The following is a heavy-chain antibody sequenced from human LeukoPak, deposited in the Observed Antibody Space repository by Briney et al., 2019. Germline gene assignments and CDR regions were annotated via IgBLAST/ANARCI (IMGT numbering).Heavy chain of an antibody. CDR3: ARGRADYYFDY. D-gene: IGHD2-21*02. V-gene: IGHV3-48*01. CDR1: GFTFSGYS. CDR2: ISSGSSAI. J-gene: IGHJ4*02. Sequence: GGSLRLSCAASGFTFSGYSMNWVRQAPGKGLEWFLYISSGSSAIYYADSVKGRFTISRDNAKNSLYLQMNSLRAEDTAVYYCARGRADYYFDYWGQGTLVTVSS.